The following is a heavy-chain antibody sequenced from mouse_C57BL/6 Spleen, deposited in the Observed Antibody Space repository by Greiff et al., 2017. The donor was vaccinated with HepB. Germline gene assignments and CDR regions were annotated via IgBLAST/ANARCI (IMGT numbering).Heavy chain of an antibody. CDR3: ARGDISSYWYFDV. CDR2: IDPSDSDT. J-gene: IGHJ1*03. CDR1: GYTFTSYW. V-gene: IGHV1-74*01. D-gene: IGHD1-1*01. Sequence: QVQLQQPGAELVKPGASVKVSCKASGYTFTSYWMHWVKQRPGQGLEWIGRIDPSDSDTNYNQKFKGKATLTVDKSSSTAYMQLSSLTSEDSAVYYCARGDISSYWYFDVWGTGTTVTVSS.